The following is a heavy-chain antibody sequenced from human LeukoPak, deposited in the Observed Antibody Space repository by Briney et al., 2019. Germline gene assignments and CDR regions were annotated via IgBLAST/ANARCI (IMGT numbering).Heavy chain of an antibody. CDR2: INPYSGGT. D-gene: IGHD2-2*01. J-gene: IGHJ4*02. CDR1: GYTFTGYY. V-gene: IGHV1-2*02. CDR3: AREAVVVPAAYFDY. Sequence: GASVKVSCKASGYTFTGYYMHWVRQAPGQGLEWMGWINPYSGGTNYAQKFQGRVTMTRDTSISTAYMELSRLRSDDTAVYYCAREAVVVPAAYFDYWGQGTLVTVSS.